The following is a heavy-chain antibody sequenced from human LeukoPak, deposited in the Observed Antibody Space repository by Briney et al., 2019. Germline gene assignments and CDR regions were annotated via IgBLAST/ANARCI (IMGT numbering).Heavy chain of an antibody. V-gene: IGHV4-34*01. CDR3: ARGERWNGYFDY. CDR1: GGSFSGYY. Sequence: ASETLSLTCAVYGGSFSGYYWSWIRQPPGKGLEWIGEINHSGSTNYNPSLKSRVTISVDTSKNQFSLKLSSVTAADTAVYYCARGERWNGYFDYWGQGTLVTVSS. CDR2: INHSGST. J-gene: IGHJ4*02. D-gene: IGHD1-1*01.